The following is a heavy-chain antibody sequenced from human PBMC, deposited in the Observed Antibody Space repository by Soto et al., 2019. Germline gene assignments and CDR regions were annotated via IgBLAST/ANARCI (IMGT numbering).Heavy chain of an antibody. CDR1: GFAFSSYA. J-gene: IGHJ4*02. D-gene: IGHD3-10*01. Sequence: GGSLRLSCAASGFAFSSYAMSWVRQAPGKGLEWVSAISGSGGSTYYADSVKGRFTISRDNSKNTLYLQMNSLRAEDTAVYYCAKDRERLWFGETLAYWGQGTLVTVSS. V-gene: IGHV3-23*01. CDR2: ISGSGGST. CDR3: AKDRERLWFGETLAY.